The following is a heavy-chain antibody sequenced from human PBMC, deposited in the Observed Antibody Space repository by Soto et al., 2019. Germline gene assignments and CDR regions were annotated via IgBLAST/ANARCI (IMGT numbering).Heavy chain of an antibody. CDR1: GYSFDGYG. CDR2: INTGNGDT. V-gene: IGHV1-3*04. CDR3: ARDPRSVWSAGIDY. J-gene: IGHJ4*02. D-gene: IGHD6-19*01. Sequence: QVQLVQSGAEVKKPGASVKVSCKASGYSFDGYGMHWVRQAPGQRPEWMGWINTGNGDTKYPQKFQGRVTLTRDTFAITAYMELNTLKSEDTAVYYCARDPRSVWSAGIDYWGQGSLVTVSS.